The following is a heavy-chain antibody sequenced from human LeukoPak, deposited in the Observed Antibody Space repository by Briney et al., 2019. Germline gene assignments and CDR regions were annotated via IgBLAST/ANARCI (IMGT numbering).Heavy chain of an antibody. J-gene: IGHJ4*02. Sequence: SETLSLTCTVPGGSISSYYWSWIRQPPEKELEWIGYIYNSGGTNYNPSLKSRVTLSVDTSKNQLSLKLSSVTAADTAVYYCARAGSGYSFDYWGQGTLVTVSS. V-gene: IGHV4-59*01. CDR3: ARAGSGYSFDY. CDR1: GGSISSYY. D-gene: IGHD3-3*01. CDR2: IYNSGGT.